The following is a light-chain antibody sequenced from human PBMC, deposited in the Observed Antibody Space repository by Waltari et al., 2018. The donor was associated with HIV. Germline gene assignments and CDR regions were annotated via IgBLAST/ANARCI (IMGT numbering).Light chain of an antibody. V-gene: IGKV1-5*03. J-gene: IGKJ1*01. Sequence: DIQMTQSPSTLSASVGDGVTITCRASQSIGTCLAWYQQKPGKAPKLLIYKASSLEIGVPSRFSGSGSGTEFNLTINSLQPGDFATYYCQQSDTWSFGPGTKVEIK. CDR3: QQSDTWS. CDR1: QSIGTC. CDR2: KAS.